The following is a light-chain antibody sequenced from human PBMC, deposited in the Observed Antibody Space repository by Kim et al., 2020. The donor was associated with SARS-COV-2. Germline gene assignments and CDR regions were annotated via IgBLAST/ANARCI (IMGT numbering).Light chain of an antibody. V-gene: IGKV3-20*01. Sequence: SPGGRATLSSRASQSVSSNYLAWYQQRPGQAPRLLVYGASSRATGIPDRFSGSGSGTDFTLTISRLEPEDFAVYYCQQYGSSPLTFGGGTKVDIK. CDR3: QQYGSSPLT. CDR1: QSVSSNY. CDR2: GAS. J-gene: IGKJ4*01.